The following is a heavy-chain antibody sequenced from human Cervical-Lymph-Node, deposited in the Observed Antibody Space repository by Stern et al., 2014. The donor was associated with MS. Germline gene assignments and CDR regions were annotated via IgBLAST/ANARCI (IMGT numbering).Heavy chain of an antibody. D-gene: IGHD4-17*01. V-gene: IGHV1-69*01. CDR3: ARDRPMTTLIFDY. CDR2: IIPVFGTA. CDR1: GDTFSRYS. Sequence: VQLVESGAEVKKPGSSVKVSCKASGDTFSRYSISWVRQAPGQGLEWMGGIIPVFGTAHYAPKFQGRVTITADESTSTAYMELSSLRSEDTAVYYCARDRPMTTLIFDYWGPGTLVTVSS. J-gene: IGHJ4*02.